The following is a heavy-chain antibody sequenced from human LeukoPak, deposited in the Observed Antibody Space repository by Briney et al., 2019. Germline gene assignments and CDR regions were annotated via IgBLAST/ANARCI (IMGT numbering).Heavy chain of an antibody. V-gene: IGHV3-23*01. Sequence: GGSLRLSCAASGFTFSSYAMYWVRQAPGKGLEWVSAISDSGGNTYYADSVKGRFTISRDNSKNTLYLQMNSLRAEDTAVYYCAKGVYYDGGFYFDHWGQGTMVTVSS. CDR2: ISDSGGNT. D-gene: IGHD3-22*01. CDR1: GFTFSSYA. CDR3: AKGVYYDGGFYFDH. J-gene: IGHJ4*02.